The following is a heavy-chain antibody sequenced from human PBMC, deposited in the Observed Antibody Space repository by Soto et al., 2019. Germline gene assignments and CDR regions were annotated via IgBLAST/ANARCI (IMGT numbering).Heavy chain of an antibody. CDR2: IYYSGST. D-gene: IGHD3-10*01. V-gene: IGHV4-31*03. CDR1: GGSISSGGYY. Sequence: PSETLALTCTVSGGSISSGGYYWSWIRQHPGKGLEWIGYIYYSGSTYYNPSLKSRVTISVDTSKNQFSLKLSSVTAADTAVYYCARHHYGSGSYYAPDAFDIWGQGTMVTVSS. CDR3: ARHHYGSGSYYAPDAFDI. J-gene: IGHJ3*02.